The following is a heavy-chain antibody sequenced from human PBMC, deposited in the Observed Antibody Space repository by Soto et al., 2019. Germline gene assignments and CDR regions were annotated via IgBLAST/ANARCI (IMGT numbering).Heavy chain of an antibody. V-gene: IGHV3-21*01. CDR3: ARIRDGYNFDY. D-gene: IGHD5-12*01. Sequence: GGSLRLSCAASGFTFSSYSMNWVRQAPGKGLEWVSSISSRSSYIYYADSVKGRFTISRDNAKNSLYLQMNSLRAEDMAVYYCARIRDGYNFDYWGQGTLVTVSS. J-gene: IGHJ4*02. CDR1: GFTFSSYS. CDR2: ISSRSSYI.